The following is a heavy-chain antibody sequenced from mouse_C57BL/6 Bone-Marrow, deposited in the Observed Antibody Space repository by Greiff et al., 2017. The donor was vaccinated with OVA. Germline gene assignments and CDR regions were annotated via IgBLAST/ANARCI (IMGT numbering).Heavy chain of an antibody. CDR1: GFTFSSYA. J-gene: IGHJ2*01. CDR2: ISDGGSYS. V-gene: IGHV5-4*01. CDR3: AGSSTTVVATELGGGYFDY. D-gene: IGHD1-1*01. Sequence: EVQGVESGGGLVKPGGSLKLSCAASGFTFSSYAMSWVRQTPEKRLEWVATISDGGSYSYYQDNVKGRFTISRDNAKNQLHLQLSILKSEDTTMYYCAGSSTTVVATELGGGYFDYWGQGTTLTVSS.